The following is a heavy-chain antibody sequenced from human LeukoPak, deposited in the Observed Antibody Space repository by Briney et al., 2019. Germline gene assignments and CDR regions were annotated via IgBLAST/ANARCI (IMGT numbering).Heavy chain of an antibody. Sequence: GESLKISCQVSGYRFTSYWVGWVRQMPGKGLEWMGIIFPGDSDTRYSPSFQGQVTISADKSISTAYLQWSSLKASDTAMYYCATSRHTWLGDYWGQGALVTVSS. CDR2: IFPGDSDT. V-gene: IGHV5-51*01. CDR3: ATSRHTWLGDY. D-gene: IGHD3-9*01. CDR1: GYRFTSYW. J-gene: IGHJ4*02.